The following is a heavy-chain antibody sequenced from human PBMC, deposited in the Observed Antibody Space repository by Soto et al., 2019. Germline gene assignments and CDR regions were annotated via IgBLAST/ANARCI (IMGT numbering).Heavy chain of an antibody. D-gene: IGHD6-6*01. J-gene: IGHJ6*03. CDR2: ISSNGVGT. V-gene: IGHV3-64*01. Sequence: EVQLAESGGGLAQPGGSLRLSCAASGFTLSGYAMDWVRQAPGQGLEYVSGISSNGVGTYYANSVQGRFTISRDNSKNTVYLRMGSRRPEDMAVYYCARRARPDYYYMDGWGKGTTVTVSS. CDR1: GFTLSGYA. CDR3: ARRARPDYYYMDG.